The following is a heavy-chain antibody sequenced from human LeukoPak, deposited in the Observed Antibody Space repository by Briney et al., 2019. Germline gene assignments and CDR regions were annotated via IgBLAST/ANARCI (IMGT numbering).Heavy chain of an antibody. J-gene: IGHJ4*02. CDR2: IYYSGST. V-gene: IGHV4-39*01. D-gene: IGHD5-24*01. CDR1: GGSISSSSYY. CDR3: ASIDGYKPCFDY. Sequence: SETLSLTCTVSGGSISSSSYYWGWIRQPPGKGLEWIGSIYYSGSTYYNPSLKSRVTISVDTSKNQFPLKLSSVTAADTAVYYCASIDGYKPCFDYWGQGTLVTVSS.